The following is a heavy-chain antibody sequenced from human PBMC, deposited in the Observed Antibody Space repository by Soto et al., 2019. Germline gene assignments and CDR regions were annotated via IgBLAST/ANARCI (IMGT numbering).Heavy chain of an antibody. V-gene: IGHV3-74*01. Sequence: GGSLRLSCAASGFIFNNYWMHWVRQAPGKGLVLVARINGDGSTTTYVDSVKGRFTISRDNAKNTVYMHMTSMRAEDTAVYYCARGSGPRGRPSWGKGILVTVSS. CDR2: INGDGSTT. D-gene: IGHD3-16*01. CDR3: ARGSGPRGRPS. J-gene: IGHJ5*02. CDR1: GFIFNNYW.